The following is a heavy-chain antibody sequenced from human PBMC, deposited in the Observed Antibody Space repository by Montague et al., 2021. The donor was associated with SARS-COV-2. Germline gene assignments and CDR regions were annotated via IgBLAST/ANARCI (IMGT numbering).Heavy chain of an antibody. J-gene: IGHJ6*02. Sequence: SETLSLTCTVSGYSISSGYYWGWIRQPPGKGLEWIGSIYHSGSTYYNPSLKSRVTISVDTSKNQFSLKLSSVTAADMAVYYCAVNSNYYYYYGMDVWGQGTTVTVSS. V-gene: IGHV4-38-2*02. CDR2: IYHSGST. CDR1: GYSISSGYY. CDR3: AVNSNYYYYYGMDV. D-gene: IGHD4-11*01.